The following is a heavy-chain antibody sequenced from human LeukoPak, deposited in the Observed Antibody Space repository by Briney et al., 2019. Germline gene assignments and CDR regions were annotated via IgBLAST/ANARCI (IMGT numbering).Heavy chain of an antibody. V-gene: IGHV4-31*03. CDR2: IYYSGST. CDR1: GGSISSGGYY. CDR3: ARTNDYGGNSVDY. J-gene: IGHJ4*02. D-gene: IGHD4-23*01. Sequence: SETLSLTCTVSGGSISSGGYYWSWIRQHPGKGLEWIGCIYYSGSTYYNPSLKSRVTISVDTSKNQFSLKLSSVTAADTAVYYCARTNDYGGNSVDYWGQGTLVTVSS.